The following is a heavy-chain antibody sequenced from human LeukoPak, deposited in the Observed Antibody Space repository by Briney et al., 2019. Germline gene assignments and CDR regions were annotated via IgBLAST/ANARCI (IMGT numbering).Heavy chain of an antibody. Sequence: ASVKVSCKASGGTFSSYAISWVRQAPGQGLEWMGRIIPILGIANYAQKFQGRVTITAYKSTSTAYMELSSLRSEDTAVYYCAREASSHGNDYWGQGTLVTVSS. J-gene: IGHJ4*02. V-gene: IGHV1-69*04. CDR3: AREASSHGNDY. D-gene: IGHD6-6*01. CDR1: GGTFSSYA. CDR2: IIPILGIA.